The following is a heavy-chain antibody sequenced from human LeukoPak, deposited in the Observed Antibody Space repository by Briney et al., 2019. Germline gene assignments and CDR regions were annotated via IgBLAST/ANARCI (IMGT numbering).Heavy chain of an antibody. V-gene: IGHV1-2*02. D-gene: IGHD6-19*01. CDR1: GYTFTAYY. J-gene: IGHJ4*02. Sequence: APVKVSCKASGYTFTAYYIHWLRQAPGQGPEWMGLIKPDSGSSHYAQKFQGRVTMTRDTSSNSAYMDLTSLKSDDTALYYCARARVPIAVAGLYYFDYWGQGALVTVSS. CDR3: ARARVPIAVAGLYYFDY. CDR2: IKPDSGSS.